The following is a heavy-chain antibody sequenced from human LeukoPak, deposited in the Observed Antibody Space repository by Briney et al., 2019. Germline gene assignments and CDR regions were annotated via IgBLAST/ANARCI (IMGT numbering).Heavy chain of an antibody. CDR2: IKQDGSEK. D-gene: IGHD6-13*01. V-gene: IGHV3-7*03. J-gene: IGHJ6*03. CDR3: ARGGLSSSWNYYYYMDV. CDR1: GFTFSSYW. Sequence: GGSLRLSCAASGFTFSSYWMSWVRQAPGKGLEWVANIKQDGSEKYYVDSVKGRFTISRDNSKNTLYLQMNSLRAEDTAVYYCARGGLSSSWNYYYYMDVWGKGTTVTISS.